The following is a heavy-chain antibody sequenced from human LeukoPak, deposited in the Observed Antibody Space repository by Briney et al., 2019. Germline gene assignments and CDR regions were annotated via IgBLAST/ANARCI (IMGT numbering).Heavy chain of an antibody. CDR3: ARVGLLRHQINWFDP. CDR2: IYYSGST. Sequence: PSETLSLTCTVSGGSISSHYWSWIRQPPGKGLEWIGYIYYSGSTNYNPSLKSRVTISVDTSKNQFSLKLSSVTAADTAVYYCARVGLLRHQINWFDPWRQGTLVTVSS. J-gene: IGHJ5*02. V-gene: IGHV4-59*11. D-gene: IGHD2-2*01. CDR1: GGSISSHY.